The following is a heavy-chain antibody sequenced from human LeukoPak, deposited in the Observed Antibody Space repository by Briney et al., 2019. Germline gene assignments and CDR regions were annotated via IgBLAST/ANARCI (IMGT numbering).Heavy chain of an antibody. CDR3: ARGHIVQLAIPHIYYYYMDV. CDR2: IIPIFGTA. D-gene: IGHD6-6*01. Sequence: SVRVSCKASGYTFTNYGISWVRQAPGQGLEWMGGIIPIFGTANYAQKFQGRVTITADESTSTAYMELSSLRSEDTAVYYCARGHIVQLAIPHIYYYYMDVWGKGTTVTVSS. V-gene: IGHV1-69*13. CDR1: GYTFTNYG. J-gene: IGHJ6*03.